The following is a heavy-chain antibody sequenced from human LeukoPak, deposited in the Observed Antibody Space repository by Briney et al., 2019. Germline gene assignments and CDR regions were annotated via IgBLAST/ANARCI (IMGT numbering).Heavy chain of an antibody. J-gene: IGHJ5*02. CDR3: AREFSTWFDP. V-gene: IGHV3-48*02. CDR1: GFTFSSYS. CDR2: ISSASNTI. Sequence: PGGSLRLSCAASGFTFSSYSMNWVRQAPGKGLEWVSYISSASNTIYYADSVKGRFTISRDNAKNSLYLQMNSLRDEDTAVYYCAREFSTWFDPWGQGTLVTVSS.